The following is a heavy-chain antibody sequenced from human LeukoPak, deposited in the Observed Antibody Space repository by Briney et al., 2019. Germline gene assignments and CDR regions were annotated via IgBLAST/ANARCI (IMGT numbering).Heavy chain of an antibody. CDR1: GFTFSSYE. V-gene: IGHV3-48*03. CDR2: ISSSGSTI. J-gene: IGHJ4*02. Sequence: GGSLRLSCAASGFTFSSYEMNWVRQAPGKGLEWVSYISSSGSTIYYADSVKGRFTISRDNAKNSPYLQMNSLRAEDTAVYYCASSGGNSDYWGQGTLVTVSS. D-gene: IGHD4-23*01. CDR3: ASSGGNSDY.